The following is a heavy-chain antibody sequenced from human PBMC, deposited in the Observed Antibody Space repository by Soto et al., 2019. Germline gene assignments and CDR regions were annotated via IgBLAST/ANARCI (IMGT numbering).Heavy chain of an antibody. CDR2: FDPEDGET. J-gene: IGHJ5*02. D-gene: IGHD3-22*01. V-gene: IGHV1-24*01. CDR3: ATTPGRFYYDSSGYHNWFDP. CDR1: GYTLTELS. Sequence: ASVKVSCKVSGYTLTELSMHWVRQAPGKGLEWMGGFDPEDGETIYAQKFQGRVTMTEDTSTDTAYMELSSLRSEDTAVYYCATTPGRFYYDSSGYHNWFDPWGQGTMVTVYS.